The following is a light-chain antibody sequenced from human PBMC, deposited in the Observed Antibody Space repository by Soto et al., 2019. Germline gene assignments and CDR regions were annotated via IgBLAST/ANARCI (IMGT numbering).Light chain of an antibody. Sequence: EIVLTQSPATLSLSPGERATLSCRASQSVSSYLAWYQQKPGQAPRLLIYDASNRATGIPARFSGSGSGTDFTLTISSLEPEDFAVYYCQQRNWPRTFGQGTKVDI. CDR3: QQRNWPRT. V-gene: IGKV3-11*01. CDR2: DAS. J-gene: IGKJ1*01. CDR1: QSVSSY.